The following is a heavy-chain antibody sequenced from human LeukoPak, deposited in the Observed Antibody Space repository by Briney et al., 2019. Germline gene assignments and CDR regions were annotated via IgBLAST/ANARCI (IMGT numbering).Heavy chain of an antibody. V-gene: IGHV1-18*01. CDR2: ISAYNGNT. J-gene: IGHJ4*02. CDR1: GYTFTSYG. D-gene: IGHD4-17*01. CDR3: ARDNSKMTTVTTKEDY. Sequence: GASVKVSCKASGYTFTSYGISWVRQAPGQGLEWMGWISAYNGNTNYAQKLQGRVTMTTDTSTSTAYMELRSLRSDDTAVYYCARDNSKMTTVTTKEDYWGQGTLVTVSS.